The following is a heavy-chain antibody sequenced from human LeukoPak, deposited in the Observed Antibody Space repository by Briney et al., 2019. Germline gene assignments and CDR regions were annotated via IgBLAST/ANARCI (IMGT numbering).Heavy chain of an antibody. V-gene: IGHV3-48*04. D-gene: IGHD1-1*01. J-gene: IGHJ4*02. Sequence: GGSLRLSCTASGFSFSTYSMNWVRQAPGKGLEWVSYIVGSSRNIYYADSVKGRFTISRDNAKNSLYLQMDSLRAEDTAVYHCATDSPETAAFDYWGQRTLVTVSS. CDR2: IVGSSRNI. CDR3: ATDSPETAAFDY. CDR1: GFSFSTYS.